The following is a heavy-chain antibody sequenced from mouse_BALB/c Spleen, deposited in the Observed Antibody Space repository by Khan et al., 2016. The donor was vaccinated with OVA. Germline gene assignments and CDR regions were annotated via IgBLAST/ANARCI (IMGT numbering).Heavy chain of an antibody. CDR2: IWSDGST. V-gene: IGHV2-6-1*01. CDR1: GFSLTNYG. D-gene: IGHD2-10*01. CDR3: ARQPYYHYNIMDY. J-gene: IGHJ4*01. Sequence: VELVESGPGLVAPSQSLSITCTISGFSLTNYGVHWVRQPPGKGLEWLVVIWSDGSTTYNSPLKSRLTISKDNSKNQVFLKMNSLQTDDTAMYFCARQPYYHYNIMDYWGQGTSVTVSS.